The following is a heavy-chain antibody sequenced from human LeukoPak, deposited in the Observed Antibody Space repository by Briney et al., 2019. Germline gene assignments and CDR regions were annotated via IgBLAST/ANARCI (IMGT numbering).Heavy chain of an antibody. V-gene: IGHV1-2*02. J-gene: IGHJ5*02. CDR3: ARGSLFYYYGSGTNWFDP. Sequence: ASVKVSCKASGYTFTGYYMHWVRQAPGQGLEWMGWINPNSGGTNYAQKFQGRVTMTRNTSISTAYMELSSLRSEDTAVYYCARGSLFYYYGSGTNWFDPWGQGTLVTVSS. CDR1: GYTFTGYY. D-gene: IGHD3-10*01. CDR2: INPNSGGT.